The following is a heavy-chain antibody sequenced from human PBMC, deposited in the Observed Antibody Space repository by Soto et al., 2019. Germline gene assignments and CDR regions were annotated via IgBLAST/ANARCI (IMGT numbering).Heavy chain of an antibody. CDR1: GFTFSSYG. J-gene: IGHJ3*02. CDR3: AREIYCGGDCHWSSGDAFDI. CDR2: IWYDGSNK. D-gene: IGHD2-21*02. Sequence: GGSLRLSCAGSGFTFSSYGMHWVRQAPGKGLEWVAVIWYDGSNKYYADSVKGRFTISRDNSKNTLYLQMNSLRAEDTAVYYCAREIYCGGDCHWSSGDAFDIWGQGTMVTVSS. V-gene: IGHV3-33*08.